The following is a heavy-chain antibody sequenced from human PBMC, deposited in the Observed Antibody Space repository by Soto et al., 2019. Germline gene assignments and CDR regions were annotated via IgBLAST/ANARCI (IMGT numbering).Heavy chain of an antibody. D-gene: IGHD6-19*01. Sequence: SETLSLTCTVSGGSISSYYWSWIRQPPGKGLEWIGYIYYSGSTNYNPSLKSRVTISVDTSKNQFSLKLSSVTAADTAVYSCARGRIGFSGWYRKSYYFDYWGQGTLVTVSS. CDR2: IYYSGST. J-gene: IGHJ4*02. CDR1: GGSISSYY. CDR3: ARGRIGFSGWYRKSYYFDY. V-gene: IGHV4-59*12.